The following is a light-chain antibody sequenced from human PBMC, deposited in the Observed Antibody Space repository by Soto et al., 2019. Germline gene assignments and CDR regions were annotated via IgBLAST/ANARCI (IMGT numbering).Light chain of an antibody. CDR3: SSYAGSNNLNV. V-gene: IGLV2-8*01. Sequence: QSALTQPPSASGSPGQSVTISCTGTSSDVGGYNYVSWYQQHPGKAPKLMIYEVSKRPLGVPDRFSGSKSGNTASLTVSGLQAEDEADYYCSSYAGSNNLNVFGTGTKLTVL. CDR2: EVS. J-gene: IGLJ1*01. CDR1: SSDVGGYNY.